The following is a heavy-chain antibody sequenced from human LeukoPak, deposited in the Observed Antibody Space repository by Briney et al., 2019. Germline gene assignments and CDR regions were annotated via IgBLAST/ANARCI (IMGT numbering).Heavy chain of an antibody. CDR3: ARDVDTTSHLNWFDP. CDR2: IWYHGGNE. J-gene: IGHJ5*02. D-gene: IGHD2/OR15-2a*01. V-gene: IGHV3-33*01. CDR1: GFSFTSCG. Sequence: PGGSLRLSCAASGFSFTSCGMHWVRQAPGKGLEWVAVIWYHGGNENYADSVKGRFTISRDTSKNTLYLQMNSLRAEDTAMYYCARDVDTTSHLNWFDPWGQGTLVTVSS.